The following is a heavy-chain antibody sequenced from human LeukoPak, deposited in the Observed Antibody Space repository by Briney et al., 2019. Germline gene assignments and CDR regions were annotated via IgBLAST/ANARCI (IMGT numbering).Heavy chain of an antibody. Sequence: GGSLRLSCAASGFILSNYWMSWVRQAPGEGPEWVANIKTDGSEKYYVDSVKGRFTISRDNPKNSLYLQMNSLRAEDTAIYYCARDVSVSGMDVWGQGTTVTVSS. CDR2: IKTDGSEK. V-gene: IGHV3-7*01. D-gene: IGHD5/OR15-5a*01. CDR3: ARDVSVSGMDV. CDR1: GFILSNYW. J-gene: IGHJ6*02.